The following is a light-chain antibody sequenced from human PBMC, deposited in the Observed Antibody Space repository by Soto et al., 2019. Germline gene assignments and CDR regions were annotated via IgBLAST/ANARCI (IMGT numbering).Light chain of an antibody. V-gene: IGKV3-11*01. CDR1: QSIITY. CDR2: DAS. Sequence: EVVLTQSPATLSLSPGERATLSCTASQSIITYLTWYQHKPGQAPRLLIYDASSRATGIPDRFSGRGFGTDFTLTISRLEPEDFAVYYCQHSGDFRWTFGQGTKVDIK. CDR3: QHSGDFRWT. J-gene: IGKJ1*01.